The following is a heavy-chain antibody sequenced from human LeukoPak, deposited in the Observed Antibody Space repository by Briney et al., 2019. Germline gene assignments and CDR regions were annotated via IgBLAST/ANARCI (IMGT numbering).Heavy chain of an antibody. Sequence: ASVKVSCKASGYIFTNYYMHWVRRAPGQGLEWVGTINPSGGSTTYAQKFQGRVTMTRDTSTSTVYMELSSLRSEDTAVYYCARDHGSAYYRAPRHWGQGTLVTVSS. CDR2: INPSGGST. CDR1: GYIFTNYY. J-gene: IGHJ4*02. CDR3: ARDHGSAYYRAPRH. D-gene: IGHD3-10*01. V-gene: IGHV1-46*01.